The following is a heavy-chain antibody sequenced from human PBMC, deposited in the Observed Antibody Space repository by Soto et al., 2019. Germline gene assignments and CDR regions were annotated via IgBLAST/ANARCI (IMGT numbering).Heavy chain of an antibody. CDR1: GGSISSYY. J-gene: IGHJ4*02. CDR2: IYYSGST. Sequence: GSLRLSCTVSGGSISSYYWSWIRQPPGKGLEWIGNIYYSGSTNYNPSLKSRVTISVDTSKNQFSLKLSSVTAADTAVYYCARGYGDYVDYWGQGTLVTVSS. CDR3: ARGYGDYVDY. D-gene: IGHD4-17*01. V-gene: IGHV4-59*01.